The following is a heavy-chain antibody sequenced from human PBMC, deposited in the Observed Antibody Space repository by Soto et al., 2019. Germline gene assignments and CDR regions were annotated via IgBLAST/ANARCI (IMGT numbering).Heavy chain of an antibody. CDR3: TKGTDYYESERVSPNWCDH. CDR1: GFTFSSYS. CDR2: ISMSGDTV. D-gene: IGHD3-10*01. V-gene: IGHV3-48*02. J-gene: IGHJ5*02. Sequence: EVQLVESGGGLIQPGGSQRLSCAASGFTFSSYSMNWVRQAPGKGLEWVSYISMSGDTVYYADSVRCRFTISRDNAKGSLDLQMSSLRDEDTAVYYCTKGTDYYESERVSPNWCDHWGQGTLVTVTS.